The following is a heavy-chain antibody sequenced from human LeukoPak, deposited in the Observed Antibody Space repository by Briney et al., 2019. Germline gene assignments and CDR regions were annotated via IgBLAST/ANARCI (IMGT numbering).Heavy chain of an antibody. D-gene: IGHD6-13*01. V-gene: IGHV3-33*01. CDR3: ARDSSSRFGYYYYGMDV. J-gene: IGHJ6*02. CDR2: IWYDGSNK. CDR1: GFTFSSYG. Sequence: GGSLRLSCAASGFTFSSYGMHWVRQAPGKGLEWVAVIWYDGSNKYYADSVKGRFTISRDNSKNTLYLQMNSLRAEDTAVYCCARDSSSRFGYYYYGMDVWGQGTTVTVSS.